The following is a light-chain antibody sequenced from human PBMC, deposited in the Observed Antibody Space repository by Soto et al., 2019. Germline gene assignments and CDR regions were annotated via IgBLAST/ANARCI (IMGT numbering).Light chain of an antibody. Sequence: IQITQSPSSLSASVLDRFTITCRASQTISSWLAWYQQKPGKAPKLLIYKASTLKSGVPSRFSGSGSGTEFTLTISSLQPDDFATYYCQHYNSYSEAFGQGTKV. V-gene: IGKV1-5*03. J-gene: IGKJ1*01. CDR2: KAS. CDR1: QTISSW. CDR3: QHYNSYSEA.